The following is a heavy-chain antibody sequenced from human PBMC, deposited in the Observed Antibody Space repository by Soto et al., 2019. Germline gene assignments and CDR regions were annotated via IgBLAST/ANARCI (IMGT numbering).Heavy chain of an antibody. Sequence: ASVKVSCKASGYIFTTYAMHWVRQAPGQRLEWMGWINAGNGHTKYSQKFQGRVTIIRDTSATTAYLEPSSLRSEDTAVYYCARDLFCSGGSCSAPLDYWGLGTLVTVSS. D-gene: IGHD2-15*01. CDR2: INAGNGHT. J-gene: IGHJ4*02. CDR1: GYIFTTYA. V-gene: IGHV1-3*01. CDR3: ARDLFCSGGSCSAPLDY.